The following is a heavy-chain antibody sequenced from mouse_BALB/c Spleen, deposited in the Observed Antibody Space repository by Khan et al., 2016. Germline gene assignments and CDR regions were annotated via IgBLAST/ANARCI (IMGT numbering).Heavy chain of an antibody. CDR2: IIYSGST. V-gene: IGHV3-2*02. CDR3: ASDGPNYAMDY. D-gene: IGHD2-3*01. Sequence: EVQLQESGPGLMKPSQSLSLTCTVTGYSITSDYAWNWIRQFPGNKLEWMGYIIYSGSTTYTPSLKSRISSTRDTSKNQFFLQLNSVTIEDTATYYCASDGPNYAMDYWGQGTSVTVSS. CDR1: GYSITSDYA. J-gene: IGHJ4*01.